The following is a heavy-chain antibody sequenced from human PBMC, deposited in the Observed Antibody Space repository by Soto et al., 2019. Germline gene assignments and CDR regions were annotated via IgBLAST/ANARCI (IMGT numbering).Heavy chain of an antibody. CDR2: IIPIFGTA. CDR3: ARESIAAAGTFDY. Sequence: GASVKVSGKASGGTFSSYAISWVRQAPGQGLEWMGGIIPIFGTANYAQKFQGRVTITADESTSTAYMELSSLRSEDTAVYYCARESIAAAGTFDYWGQGTLVTVSS. J-gene: IGHJ4*02. D-gene: IGHD6-13*01. CDR1: GGTFSSYA. V-gene: IGHV1-69*13.